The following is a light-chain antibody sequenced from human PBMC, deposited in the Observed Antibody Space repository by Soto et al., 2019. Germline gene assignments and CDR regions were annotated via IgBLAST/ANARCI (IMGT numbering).Light chain of an antibody. CDR2: GAS. Sequence: EIVLTQSPGTLSLSPGERATLSCRASQSVYSSYLAWYQQKPGQAPRLLIYGASTRATGIPDRFSGSGSATDFTLTISSLEPEDSAVYYCQQYGSSPFTFGPGTKEDIK. V-gene: IGKV3-20*01. CDR3: QQYGSSPFT. J-gene: IGKJ3*01. CDR1: QSVYSSY.